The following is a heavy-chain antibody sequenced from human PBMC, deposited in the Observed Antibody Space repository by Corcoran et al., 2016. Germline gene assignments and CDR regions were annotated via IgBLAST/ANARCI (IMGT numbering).Heavy chain of an antibody. CDR3: ARCRGTYYGSGSYYSVDYYGMDV. D-gene: IGHD3-10*01. Sequence: QVQLQQWGAGLLTPSETLSLTCAVYGGPVSDYYWSWIRQPPGKGLEWIGEIGHRGSTNYNPSLRSRVIISRDKSNNQFSLKLSSLTSAETAVYYRARCRGTYYGSGSYYSVDYYGMDVWGQGSRVTVSS. V-gene: IGHV4-34*01. J-gene: IGHJ6*01. CDR2: IGHRGST. CDR1: GGPVSDYY.